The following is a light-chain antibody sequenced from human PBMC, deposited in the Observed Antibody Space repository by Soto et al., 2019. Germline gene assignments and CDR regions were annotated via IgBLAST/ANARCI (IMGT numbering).Light chain of an antibody. V-gene: IGKV3-20*01. CDR1: QSVTSSY. CDR3: QHRSGWWT. J-gene: IGKJ1*01. Sequence: EIVLTQSPGTLSLSPGERATLSCRASQSVTSSYLAWYQQKPGQAPRLLIYGASSRATGIPDRFSGSGSGTDFTLTISRLEPEDCAVYYCQHRSGWWTFGQGTKVEVQ. CDR2: GAS.